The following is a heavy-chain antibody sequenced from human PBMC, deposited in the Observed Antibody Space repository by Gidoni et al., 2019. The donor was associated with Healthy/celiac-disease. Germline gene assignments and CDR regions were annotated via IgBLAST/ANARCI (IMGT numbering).Heavy chain of an antibody. CDR3: AHGWGQWLVGYYFDY. J-gene: IGHJ4*02. CDR2: IYWDDDK. D-gene: IGHD6-19*01. CDR1: GFSLSTSGVG. Sequence: QITLKESGPTLVKPTQTLTLTCTFSGFSLSTSGVGVGWIRQPPGKALEWFALIYWDDDKRYSPSLKSRLTITKDTSKNQVVLTMTNMDPVDTATYYCAHGWGQWLVGYYFDYWGQGTLVTVSS. V-gene: IGHV2-5*02.